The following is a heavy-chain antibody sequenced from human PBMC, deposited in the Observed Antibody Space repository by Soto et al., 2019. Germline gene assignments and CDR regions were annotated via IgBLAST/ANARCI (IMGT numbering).Heavy chain of an antibody. Sequence: EVQLVESGGGLVQPGGSLRLSCVASGFTLSGYAMNWVRQAPGKGLEWVSYISSSSSNIQSAGSVKGRFTISRDNSKNSLHLQINSLRDEDTAVYYCARDCSLGSRYCRWFDPWGQGTLVTVSS. CDR2: ISSSSSNI. V-gene: IGHV3-48*02. D-gene: IGHD2-15*01. CDR3: ARDCSLGSRYCRWFDP. CDR1: GFTLSGYA. J-gene: IGHJ5*02.